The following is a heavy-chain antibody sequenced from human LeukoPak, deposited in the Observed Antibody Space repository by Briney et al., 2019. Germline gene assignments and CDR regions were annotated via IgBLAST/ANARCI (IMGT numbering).Heavy chain of an antibody. V-gene: IGHV4-30-4*01. CDR3: VRDKWVRAGSSWLHYGMDV. D-gene: IGHD6-13*01. Sequence: SETLSLTCTVSGVSISSADNYWTWLRQPPGKGLEWIGYIYYSGSAYYNPSLKGRFNISLDTSKNQVSLKLTAADTAVYYCVRDKWVRAGSSWLHYGMDVWGQGTTVTVSS. CDR2: IYYSGSA. CDR1: GVSISSADNY. J-gene: IGHJ6*02.